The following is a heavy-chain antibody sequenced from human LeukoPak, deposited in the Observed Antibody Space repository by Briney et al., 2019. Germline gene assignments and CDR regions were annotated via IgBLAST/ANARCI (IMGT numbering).Heavy chain of an antibody. D-gene: IGHD6-19*01. CDR3: AKDTGIAVAGTG. J-gene: IGHJ4*02. Sequence: PGSCLRLSCPPSSFTFDDYAIHSVRQEARNWLECHSGISWNSGSIGYADSVKGRFTISRDNAKNSLYLQMNSLRAEDTALYYCAKDTGIAVAGTGWGQGTLVTVSS. CDR1: SFTFDDYA. CDR2: ISWNSGSI. V-gene: IGHV3-9*01.